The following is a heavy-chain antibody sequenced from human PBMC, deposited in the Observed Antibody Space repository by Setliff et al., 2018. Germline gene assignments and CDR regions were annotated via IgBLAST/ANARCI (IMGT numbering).Heavy chain of an antibody. D-gene: IGHD6-19*01. Sequence: PSETLSLTCTVSGYSISSGYYWGWIRQPPGKGLEWIGSIYHSGSTYYNPSLKSRVTISVDTSKNQFSLKLSSVTAADTAVYYCAREEGTQWLVRYCDYWGQGTLVTVSS. V-gene: IGHV4-38-2*02. CDR3: AREEGTQWLVRYCDY. J-gene: IGHJ4*02. CDR1: GYSISSGYY. CDR2: IYHSGST.